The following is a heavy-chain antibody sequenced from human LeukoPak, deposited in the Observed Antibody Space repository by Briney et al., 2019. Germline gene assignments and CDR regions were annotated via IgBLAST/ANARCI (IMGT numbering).Heavy chain of an antibody. J-gene: IGHJ4*02. CDR3: AKLLLGGTAIFDY. CDR2: IYHSGST. D-gene: IGHD1-1*01. CDR1: GYSISSGYY. Sequence: PSETLSLTCTVSGYSISSGYYWGWIRQPPGKGLEWIGSIYHSGSTYYNPSLKSRVTISVDTSKNQFSLKLSSMTAADTAVYYCAKLLLGGTAIFDYWGQGTLVTVSS. V-gene: IGHV4-38-2*02.